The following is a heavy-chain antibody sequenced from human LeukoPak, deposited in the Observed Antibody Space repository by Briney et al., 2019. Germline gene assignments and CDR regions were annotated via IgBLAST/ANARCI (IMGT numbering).Heavy chain of an antibody. CDR2: IRSKVNSYAT. V-gene: IGHV3-73*01. J-gene: IGHJ4*02. CDR3: ATPGGAIGFDY. Sequence: GGSLRLSCAASGLTFSGSAVHWVRRASGKGLEWVGRIRSKVNSYATAYAASVKGRFTFSRDDSKNTAYLQMNSLRAEDTAVYYCATPGGAIGFDYWGQGTLVTVSS. D-gene: IGHD3-16*02. CDR1: GLTFSGSA.